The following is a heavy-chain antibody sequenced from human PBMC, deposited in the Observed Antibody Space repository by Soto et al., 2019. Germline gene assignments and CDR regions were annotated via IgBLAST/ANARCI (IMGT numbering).Heavy chain of an antibody. J-gene: IGHJ4*02. V-gene: IGHV4-30-4*01. CDR1: GDSFSSDDYY. CDR2: ISYRVDT. CDR3: ARVAGVAYCGGDCYHFDY. D-gene: IGHD2-21*02. Sequence: LSLTCTVSGDSFSSDDYYWSWIRQPPGKGLEWIGYISYRVDTYYSPSLKSRVTMSIDTSKNQFSLNVSSVTAADTAVYYCARVAGVAYCGGDCYHFDYWGQGTLVTVSS.